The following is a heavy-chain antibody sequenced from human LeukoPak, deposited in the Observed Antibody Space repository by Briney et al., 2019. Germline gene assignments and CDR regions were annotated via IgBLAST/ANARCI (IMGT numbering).Heavy chain of an antibody. CDR1: GYSFTSYG. Sequence: GASVKVSCKASGYSFTSYGISWVRQAPGQGLEWMGWISGYKGNTNYAQKFQGRVSMTTDTSTNTVYMDLRSLRSDDTAVYYCARGYYYDSSGYYNYWGQGTLVTVSS. J-gene: IGHJ4*02. CDR3: ARGYYYDSSGYYNY. V-gene: IGHV1-18*01. CDR2: ISGYKGNT. D-gene: IGHD3-22*01.